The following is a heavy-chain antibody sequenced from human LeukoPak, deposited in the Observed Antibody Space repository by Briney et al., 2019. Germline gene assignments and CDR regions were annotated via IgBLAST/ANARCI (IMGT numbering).Heavy chain of an antibody. J-gene: IGHJ5*02. CDR2: IHYSGNT. CDR1: GGSITSGGYY. V-gene: IGHV4-39*01. CDR3: ARLGGFPNWFDP. Sequence: SETLSLTCTVSGGSITSGGYYWVWIRQPPGQGLEGVGSIHYSGNTYNNPSLKSRVTISVDTSKNQFSLKLSSVTAADTAVYSCARLGGFPNWFDPWGQGTLVTVSS.